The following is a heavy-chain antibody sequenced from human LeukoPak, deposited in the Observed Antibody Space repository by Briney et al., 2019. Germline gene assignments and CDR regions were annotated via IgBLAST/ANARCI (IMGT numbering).Heavy chain of an antibody. V-gene: IGHV3-48*03. D-gene: IGHD1-26*01. Sequence: GGSLRLSCAASGFTCSSYEMIWVRQAPGEGLEWVSYSSSSGSTIYYADSVKGRFTISRDNAKNSLYLQMNSLRAEDTAVYYCARGTSGSSWGQGTLVTVPS. CDR2: SSSSGSTI. CDR3: ARGTSGSS. CDR1: GFTCSSYE. J-gene: IGHJ5*02.